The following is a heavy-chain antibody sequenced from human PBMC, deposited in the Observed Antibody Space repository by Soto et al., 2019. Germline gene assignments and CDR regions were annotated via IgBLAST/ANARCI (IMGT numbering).Heavy chain of an antibody. Sequence: EVQLVESGGGLVQPGGSLRLSCVVSGFSFSDHYMDWVRQAPEQRLEWVGRTRNNARSYSTAYAASVKGRFTISRDDSRNSVYLQMDSLRTEDTAVYYWVRVRDYYDSRGYSTDAVDIWGQGSMVTGSS. J-gene: IGHJ3*02. CDR1: GFSFSDHY. D-gene: IGHD3-22*01. CDR2: TRNNARSYST. CDR3: VRVRDYYDSRGYSTDAVDI. V-gene: IGHV3-72*01.